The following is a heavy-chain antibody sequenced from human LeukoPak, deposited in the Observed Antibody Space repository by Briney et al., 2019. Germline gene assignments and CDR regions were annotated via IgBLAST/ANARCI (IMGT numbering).Heavy chain of an antibody. J-gene: IGHJ4*02. Sequence: GGSLRLPCAASGFTFSSYWMSWVRQAPGKGLEWVANIKQDGSEKYYVDSVKGRFTISRDNAKNSLYLQMNSLRAEDTAVYYCARDRYPIPPSDGFDYWGQGTLVTVSS. D-gene: IGHD2-2*02. CDR2: IKQDGSEK. V-gene: IGHV3-7*01. CDR1: GFTFSSYW. CDR3: ARDRYPIPPSDGFDY.